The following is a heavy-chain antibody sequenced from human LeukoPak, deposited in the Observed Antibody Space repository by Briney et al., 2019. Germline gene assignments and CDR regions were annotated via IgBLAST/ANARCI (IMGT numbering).Heavy chain of an antibody. CDR3: ARQNDFWSGYYSPFDY. CDR1: GFTFSSYW. Sequence: GSLRLSCAASGFTFSSYWMSWVRQPPGKGLEWIGSIYYSGSTYYNPSLKSRVTISVDTSKNQFSLKLSSVTAADTAVYYCARQNDFWSGYYSPFDYWGQGTLVTVSS. CDR2: IYYSGST. J-gene: IGHJ4*02. D-gene: IGHD3-3*01. V-gene: IGHV4-39*01.